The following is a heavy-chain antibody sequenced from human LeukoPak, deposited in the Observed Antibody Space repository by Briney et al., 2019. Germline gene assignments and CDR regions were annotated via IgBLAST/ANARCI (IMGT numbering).Heavy chain of an antibody. CDR1: GDSISSGSYY. D-gene: IGHD3-3*01. Sequence: SETLSLTCTVSGDSISSGSYYWRWIRQPGGKGLEWIGRIYTSGSTNYNPPLKSRVTISVDTSKNQFSLKLSSVTAADTAVYYCAREGITIFGEHFDYWGQGTLVTVSS. CDR2: IYTSGST. V-gene: IGHV4-61*02. CDR3: AREGITIFGEHFDY. J-gene: IGHJ4*02.